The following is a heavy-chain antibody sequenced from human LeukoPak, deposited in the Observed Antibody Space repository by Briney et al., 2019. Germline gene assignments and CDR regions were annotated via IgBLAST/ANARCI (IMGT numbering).Heavy chain of an antibody. CDR2: IIPIFGTA. V-gene: IGHV1-69*05. J-gene: IGHJ4*02. Sequence: SVKVSCKASGGTFSSYAISWVRQAPGQGLEWMGGIIPIFGTANYAQKFQGRVTMTRDTSTSTVYMELSSLRSEDTAVYYCARGYPLDWNYFDYWGQGTLVTVSS. CDR3: ARGYPLDWNYFDY. D-gene: IGHD3/OR15-3a*01. CDR1: GGTFSSYA.